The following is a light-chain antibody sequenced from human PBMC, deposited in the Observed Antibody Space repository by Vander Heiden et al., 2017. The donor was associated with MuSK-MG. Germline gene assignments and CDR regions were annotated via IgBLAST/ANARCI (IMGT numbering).Light chain of an antibody. CDR3: IQDLPTLT. J-gene: IGKJ1*01. CDR2: LGS. Sequence: DIVMTQSPLSLPVTPGEPASISGRSSQSLLHSNGYNYLDWYRQKPGQSPQLLIYLGSKRASGGPDRFSGSGSGTDFTLKSSSVEAEDVGVYYGIQDLPTLTFGQWTKVEIK. V-gene: IGKV2-28*01. CDR1: QSLLHSNGYNY.